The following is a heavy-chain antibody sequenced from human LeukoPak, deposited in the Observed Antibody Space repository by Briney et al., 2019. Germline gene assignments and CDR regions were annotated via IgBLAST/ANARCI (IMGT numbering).Heavy chain of an antibody. CDR3: ATAYGDYEGGLDY. V-gene: IGHV1-2*02. J-gene: IGHJ4*02. D-gene: IGHD4-17*01. Sequence: ASVKVSCKASVYTFTGYYMHWVRQAPGQGLEWMGWINPNSGGTNYAQKFQGRVTMTRDTSISTAYMELSRLRSDDTAVYYCATAYGDYEGGLDYWGQGTLVTVSS. CDR1: VYTFTGYY. CDR2: INPNSGGT.